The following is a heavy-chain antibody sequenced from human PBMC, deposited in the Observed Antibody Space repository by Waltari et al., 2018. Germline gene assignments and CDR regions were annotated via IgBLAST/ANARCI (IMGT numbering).Heavy chain of an antibody. CDR2: IYSGGNT. V-gene: IGHV3-53*01. J-gene: IGHJ4*02. CDR3: ARDDSYGQFMRFDF. CDR1: GLTVSRNY. Sequence: EVPLVESGGGVIQPGGSLRLSCEASGLTVSRNYMSWVRQAPGKVLEWLSAIYSGGNTFYADSVKCRFNISIDNSKNTLYLQMNSLRVDDTAVYYCARDDSYGQFMRFDFWGQGTVVTVSS. D-gene: IGHD5-18*01.